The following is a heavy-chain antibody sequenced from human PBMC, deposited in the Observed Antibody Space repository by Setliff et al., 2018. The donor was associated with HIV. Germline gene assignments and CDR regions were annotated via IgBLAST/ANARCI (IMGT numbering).Heavy chain of an antibody. CDR3: ARLDYGGNSGTLAFHI. J-gene: IGHJ3*02. CDR1: GASFTTHY. D-gene: IGHD4-17*01. CDR2: ISTSGST. Sequence: SETLSLTCTVSGASFTTHYWSLIRQPPGKGLEWIGCISTSGSTNYNPSLKSRVTLSIDMSKNQFSLKMSSVTAADTAVFYCARLDYGGNSGTLAFHIWGQGKLVTVSS. V-gene: IGHV4-4*09.